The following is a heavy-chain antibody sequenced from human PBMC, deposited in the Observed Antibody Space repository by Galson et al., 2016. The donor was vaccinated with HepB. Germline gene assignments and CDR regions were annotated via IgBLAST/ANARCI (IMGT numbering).Heavy chain of an antibody. CDR1: GDSISRNNW. J-gene: IGHJ3*02. CDR2: IFHSGST. V-gene: IGHV4-4*02. D-gene: IGHD3-10*01. CDR3: VSYLIQAWVGSDAFDT. Sequence: SETLSLTCAVSGDSISRNNWWSWVRQPPGKRLEWIGEIFHSGSTNYNPSLKSRVAMSVDRSKNHVSLRLMSVTAADTAIYYCVSYLIQAWVGSDAFDTWGQGTMVTVSS.